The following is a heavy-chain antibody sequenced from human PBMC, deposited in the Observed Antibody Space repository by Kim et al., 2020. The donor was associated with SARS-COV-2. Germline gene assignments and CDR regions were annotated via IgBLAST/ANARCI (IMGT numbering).Heavy chain of an antibody. J-gene: IGHJ6*02. Sequence: GGSLRLSCAASGFTFSSYSMNWVRQAPGKGLEWVSSISSSSSYIYYADSVKGRFTISRDNAKNSLYLQMNSLRAEDTAVYYCARDEPPAYDSSGYPRGRMDVWGQGTTVTVSS. V-gene: IGHV3-21*01. CDR2: ISSSSSYI. CDR3: ARDEPPAYDSSGYPRGRMDV. CDR1: GFTFSSYS. D-gene: IGHD3-22*01.